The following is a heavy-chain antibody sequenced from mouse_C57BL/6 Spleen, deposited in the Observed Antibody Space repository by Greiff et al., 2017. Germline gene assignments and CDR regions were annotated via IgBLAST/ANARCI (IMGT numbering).Heavy chain of an antibody. V-gene: IGHV1-7*01. D-gene: IGHD3-3*01. CDR1: GYTFTSYW. J-gene: IGHJ2*01. CDR2: INPSSGYN. Sequence: VHLVESGAELAKPGASVKLSCKASGYTFTSYWMHWGKQRPGQGLEWIGYINPSSGYNKYNQKFKDKATLAADKASSTAYMQLSSLPDEDSAVYYCARGGWNEDDFDYWGQGTTLTVSS. CDR3: ARGGWNEDDFDY.